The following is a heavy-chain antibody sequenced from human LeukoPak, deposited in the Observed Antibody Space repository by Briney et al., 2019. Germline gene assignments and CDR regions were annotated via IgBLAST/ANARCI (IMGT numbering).Heavy chain of an antibody. CDR2: ISGSGGNT. V-gene: IGHV3-23*01. Sequence: GGSLRLSCAASGFTFSSYWMSWVRQAPGKGLEWVSGISGSGGNTYYADSVKGRFTISRDNSKNTLYLQMNSVRAEDTAVYSCAKNLPQWELRYFDYWGQGTLVIVSS. J-gene: IGHJ4*02. D-gene: IGHD1-26*01. CDR3: AKNLPQWELRYFDY. CDR1: GFTFSSYW.